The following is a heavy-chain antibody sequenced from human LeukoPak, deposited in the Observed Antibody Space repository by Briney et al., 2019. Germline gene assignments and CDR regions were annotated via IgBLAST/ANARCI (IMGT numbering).Heavy chain of an antibody. Sequence: PGGSLRLSCSASGFTFSNYAMKWVRQAPGKGLERVSDIRGDGGGPHYADSVRGRFIISRDNSKNTLYLQMNSLRAEDTAMYYCARDPNGDYVGSFEFWGQGTMVTVSS. CDR2: IRGDGGGP. D-gene: IGHD2-21*02. CDR1: GFTFSNYA. J-gene: IGHJ3*01. V-gene: IGHV3-23*01. CDR3: ARDPNGDYVGSFEF.